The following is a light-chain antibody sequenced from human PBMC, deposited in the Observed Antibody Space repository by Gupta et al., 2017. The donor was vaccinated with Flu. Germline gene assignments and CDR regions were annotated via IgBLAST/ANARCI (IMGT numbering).Light chain of an antibody. J-gene: IGKJ2*03. CDR1: QSVISD. Sequence: EVVMTQSPATLSVSPGERATLSCRASQSVISDLAWYQQKPGRAPRLLSYSASTRATGIPARFSGSGSGTDFTLTITSRQSEDFAVYYCQQYHNWPPYSFGQGTKVEIK. V-gene: IGKV3-15*01. CDR2: SAS. CDR3: QQYHNWPPYS.